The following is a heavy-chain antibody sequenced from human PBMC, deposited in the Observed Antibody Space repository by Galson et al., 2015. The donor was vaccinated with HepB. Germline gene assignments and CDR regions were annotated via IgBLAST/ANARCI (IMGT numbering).Heavy chain of an antibody. D-gene: IGHD4-17*01. CDR2: ISYDGSSK. J-gene: IGHJ4*02. V-gene: IGHV3-30-3*01. Sequence: SLRLSCAASGFTFSTYSMHWVRQTPGKGLEWVAAISYDGSSKYYADSVKGRFSISRDNSKRTLFLHMNSPRGDDTAVYYCATYRLRPRFDFWGQGTLVTVSS. CDR1: GFTFSTYS. CDR3: ATYRLRPRFDF.